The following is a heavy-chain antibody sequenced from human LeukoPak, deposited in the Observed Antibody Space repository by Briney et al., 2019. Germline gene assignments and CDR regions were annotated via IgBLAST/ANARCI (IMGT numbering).Heavy chain of an antibody. CDR3: AKAPSFQLISPYFDY. CDR1: GFTFDDYA. Sequence: GRSLRLSCAASGFTFDDYAMHWVRRAPGKGLEWVSGISWNSNSIDYADSVKGRFTISRDNAKNSLYLQMNSLRAEDTALYYCAKAPSFQLISPYFDYWGQGTLVTVSS. V-gene: IGHV3-9*01. CDR2: ISWNSNSI. J-gene: IGHJ4*02. D-gene: IGHD2-2*01.